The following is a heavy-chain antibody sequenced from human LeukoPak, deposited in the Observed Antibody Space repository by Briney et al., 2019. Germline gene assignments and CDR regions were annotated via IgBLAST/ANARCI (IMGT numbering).Heavy chain of an antibody. D-gene: IGHD6-19*01. CDR3: ARDVHSSGWNYYFDS. CDR2: INHSGST. V-gene: IGHV4-34*01. CDR1: GGSFSGYY. Sequence: SETLSLTCAVYGGSFSGYYWSWIRQPPGKGLEWIGEINHSGSTNYNPSLKSRVTISVDTSKNQFSLKLSSVTAADTAVYYCARDVHSSGWNYYFDSWGQGTLVTVSS. J-gene: IGHJ4*02.